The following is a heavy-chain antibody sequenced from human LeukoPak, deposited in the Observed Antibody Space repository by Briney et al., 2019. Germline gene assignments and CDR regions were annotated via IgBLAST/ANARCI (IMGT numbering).Heavy chain of an antibody. CDR3: ARMCSSTSCYPAFQP. Sequence: PSETLSLTCAVYGGSFSGYYWSWIRQPPGKGLEWIGEINHSGSSNYNPSLKSRVTISVDTSKNQFSLKLSSVTAADTAVYYCARMCSSTSCYPAFQPWGQGTLVTVSS. D-gene: IGHD2-2*01. V-gene: IGHV4-34*01. J-gene: IGHJ5*02. CDR1: GGSFSGYY. CDR2: INHSGSS.